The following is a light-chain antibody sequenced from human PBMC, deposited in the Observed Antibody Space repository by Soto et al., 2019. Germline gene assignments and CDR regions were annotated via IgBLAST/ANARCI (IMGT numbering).Light chain of an antibody. Sequence: QSVLTQPVSVSGSPGQSITISCTGTSSDVGGYNYVSWYQQHPDIAPKLMIYDVTNRPSGVSNRFSGSKSGNTASLTISGLQAEDEADYYCSSYASSSSFVFGTGTKVTV. V-gene: IGLV2-14*03. CDR1: SSDVGGYNY. CDR3: SSYASSSSFV. CDR2: DVT. J-gene: IGLJ1*01.